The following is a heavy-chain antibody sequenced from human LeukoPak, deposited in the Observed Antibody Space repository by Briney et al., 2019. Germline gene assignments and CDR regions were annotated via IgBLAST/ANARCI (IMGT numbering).Heavy chain of an antibody. CDR2: ISYDGSNK. J-gene: IGHJ4*02. D-gene: IGHD3-22*01. CDR3: ARELEYYYDSGDY. V-gene: IGHV3-30-3*01. Sequence: GRSLRLSCAASGFTFSSYAMHWVRQAPGKGLEWVAVISYDGSNKYYADSVKGRFTISRDNSKNTLYLQMNSLRAEDTAVYYCARELEYYYDSGDYWGQGTLVTVSS. CDR1: GFTFSSYA.